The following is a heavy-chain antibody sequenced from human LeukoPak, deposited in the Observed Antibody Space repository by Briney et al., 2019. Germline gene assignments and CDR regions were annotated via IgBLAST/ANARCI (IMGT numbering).Heavy chain of an antibody. V-gene: IGHV5-51*01. CDR3: ARPDSSGWYSAFDG. CDR2: IYPGDSDT. J-gene: IGHJ3*01. D-gene: IGHD6-19*01. Sequence: GESLKISCKVSGYSFPNYWIGWVRQMPGKGLEWMGIIYPGDSDTRYSPSFQGQVTISADKSISTAYLQWSSLKASDTAMYYCARPDSSGWYSAFDGWGQGTMVTVSS. CDR1: GYSFPNYW.